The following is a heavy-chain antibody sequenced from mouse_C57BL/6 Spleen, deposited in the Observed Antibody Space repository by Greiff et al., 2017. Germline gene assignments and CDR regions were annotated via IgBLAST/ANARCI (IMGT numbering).Heavy chain of an antibody. CDR2: IDPSDSET. CDR1: GYTFTSYW. Sequence: QVQLQQPGAELVRPGSSVKLSCKASGYTFTSYWMHWVKQRPIQGLEWIGNIDPSDSETHYNQKFKDKATLTVDKSSSTAYMQLSSLTSEDSAVYYCAREGDGPWFAYWGQGTLGTVSA. D-gene: IGHD2-3*01. CDR3: AREGDGPWFAY. J-gene: IGHJ3*01. V-gene: IGHV1-52*01.